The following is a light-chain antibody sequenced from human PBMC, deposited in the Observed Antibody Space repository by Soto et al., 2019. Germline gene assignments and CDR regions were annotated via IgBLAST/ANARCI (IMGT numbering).Light chain of an antibody. V-gene: IGLV1-51*01. Sequence: QSVLSQPPSVSAAPGQRVTISCSGSSSNIGGNSVSWYQQLPGTAPKLLIYEGTQRPSGVSSRFSGSKSGNTASLTISGLQAEDEADYYCCSYESRSSYVFGTGTKVTGL. J-gene: IGLJ1*01. CDR2: EGT. CDR3: CSYESRSSYV. CDR1: SSNIGGNS.